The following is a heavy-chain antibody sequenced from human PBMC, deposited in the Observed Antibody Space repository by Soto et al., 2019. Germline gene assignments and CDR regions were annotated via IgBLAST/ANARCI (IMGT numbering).Heavy chain of an antibody. CDR1: GFTFSSYS. Sequence: GGSLRVSCAASGFTFSSYSMNWVRQAPGKGLEWVSSISSSSSYIYYADSVKGRFTISRDNSKNTLYLQMNSLRAEDTAVYYCAKDPEEQRYYYYGMDVWGHGTTVTVSS. V-gene: IGHV3-21*01. D-gene: IGHD1-1*01. J-gene: IGHJ6*02. CDR2: ISSSSSYI. CDR3: AKDPEEQRYYYYGMDV.